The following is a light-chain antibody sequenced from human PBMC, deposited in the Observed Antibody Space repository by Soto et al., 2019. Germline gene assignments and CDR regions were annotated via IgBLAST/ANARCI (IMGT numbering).Light chain of an antibody. J-gene: IGLJ2*01. V-gene: IGLV3-21*02. CDR2: DDT. Sequence: SYELTQPPSVSVAPGQTARITCGGNNIGTKSVHWYRQKPGQAPVLVIYDDTDRPSGIPERLSGSNSGNTATLTNSRVEAGDEADSYCQLYKVFGGGTKLTVL. CDR1: NIGTKS. CDR3: QLYKV.